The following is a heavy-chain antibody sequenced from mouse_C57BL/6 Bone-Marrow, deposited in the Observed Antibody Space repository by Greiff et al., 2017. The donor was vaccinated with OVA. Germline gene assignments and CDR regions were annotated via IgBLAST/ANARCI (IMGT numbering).Heavy chain of an antibody. Sequence: EVHLVESGPGLVKPSQSLSLTCSVTGYSITSGYYWNWIRQFPGNKLEWMGYISYDGSNNYNPSLKNRISITRDTSKNQFFLKLNSVTTEDTATYYCARENDSAMDYWGQGTSVTVSS. V-gene: IGHV3-6*01. J-gene: IGHJ4*01. D-gene: IGHD2-3*01. CDR1: GYSITSGYY. CDR3: ARENDSAMDY. CDR2: ISYDGSN.